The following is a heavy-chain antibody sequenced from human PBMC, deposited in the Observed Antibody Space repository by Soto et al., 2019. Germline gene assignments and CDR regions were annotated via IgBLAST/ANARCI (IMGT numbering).Heavy chain of an antibody. V-gene: IGHV4-59*01. CDR1: GGSIRSYS. CDR2: IYYSGST. D-gene: IGHD3-22*01. CDR3: ARASTSSGYYNFDY. J-gene: IGHJ4*02. Sequence: SETLSLTCPVSGGSIRSYSWSWIGQPPGMGLEWFWYIYYSGSTNYNPLLKSRVTISVDTSKNQFSLKLSSVTAADTAVYYCARASTSSGYYNFDYWGQGTLVTV.